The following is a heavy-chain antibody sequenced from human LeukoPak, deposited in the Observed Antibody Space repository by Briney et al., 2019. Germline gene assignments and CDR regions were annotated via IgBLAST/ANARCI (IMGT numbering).Heavy chain of an antibody. V-gene: IGHV4-59*08. CDR3: ARAPVRGVIIYFDY. CDR1: GGSISSYY. D-gene: IGHD3-10*01. Sequence: SETLSLTCTVSGGSISSYYWSWIRQPPGKGLEWIGYIYYSGSTNYNPSLKSRVTISVDTSKNQFSLKLSSVTAADTAVYYCARAPVRGVIIYFDYWGQGTLVTVSS. CDR2: IYYSGST. J-gene: IGHJ4*02.